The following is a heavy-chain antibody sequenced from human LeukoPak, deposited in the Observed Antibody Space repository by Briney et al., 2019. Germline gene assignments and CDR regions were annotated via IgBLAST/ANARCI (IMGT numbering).Heavy chain of an antibody. D-gene: IGHD6-6*01. CDR3: ARLEGIASRMDV. V-gene: IGHV5-51*01. CDR1: GYSFPSYW. J-gene: IGHJ6*02. Sequence: GESLKISCQGSGYSFPSYWIGWVRQMPGKGLEWMGIIFPADSDNRYSPSFQGEVTISADKSISTAYLQWSSLKASDTAMYYCARLEGIASRMDVWGQGTTVGVSS. CDR2: IFPADSDN.